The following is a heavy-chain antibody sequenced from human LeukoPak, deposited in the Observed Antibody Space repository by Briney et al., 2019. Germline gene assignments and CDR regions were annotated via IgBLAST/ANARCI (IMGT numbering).Heavy chain of an antibody. CDR1: GGSISSSSNY. J-gene: IGHJ3*02. V-gene: IGHV4-39*07. Sequence: PSETLSLTCTVSGGSISSSSNYWGWIRQPPGKGLEWIGSIYYSGTTYYNPSLKSRVTISVDTSKNQFSLKLSSVTAADTAVYYCAMIVVVITRETAFDIWGQGTMVTVSS. D-gene: IGHD3-22*01. CDR2: IYYSGTT. CDR3: AMIVVVITRETAFDI.